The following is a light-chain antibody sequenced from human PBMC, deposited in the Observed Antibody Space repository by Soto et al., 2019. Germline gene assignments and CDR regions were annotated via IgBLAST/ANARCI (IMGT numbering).Light chain of an antibody. Sequence: QSVLTQTPSASGSPGQSVTISCTGTSSDVGGYSYVSWYQQHPGKAPKLMIYEVSKRPSGIPDRFSGSKSGNTASLTVSGLQAEDEADYYCSSYAGSNNFGVFGGGTKLTVL. J-gene: IGLJ2*01. CDR1: SSDVGGYSY. CDR3: SSYAGSNNFGV. CDR2: EVS. V-gene: IGLV2-8*01.